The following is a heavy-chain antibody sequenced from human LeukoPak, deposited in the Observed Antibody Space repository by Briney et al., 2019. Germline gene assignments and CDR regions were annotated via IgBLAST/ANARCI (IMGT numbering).Heavy chain of an antibody. CDR1: GVTASGSA. D-gene: IGHD2-2*01. CDR2: IRSKANNYAT. V-gene: IGHV3-73*01. J-gene: IGHJ6*02. CDR3: ISSGLREYQYYGMDV. Sequence: GGSLRLSCAASGVTASGSAIHWVRQASGKGLEWIGHIRSKANNYATAYIASVKGRFSLSRDDSKNMAFLQMNSLETEDTAVYYCISSGLREYQYYGMDVWGQGTTVTVSS.